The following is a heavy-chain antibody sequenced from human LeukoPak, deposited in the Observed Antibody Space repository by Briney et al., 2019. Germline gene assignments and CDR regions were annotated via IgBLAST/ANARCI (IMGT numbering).Heavy chain of an antibody. V-gene: IGHV4-38-2*02. D-gene: IGHD4-17*01. CDR1: GYSISSGYY. CDR2: IYHSGST. J-gene: IGHJ6*03. CDR3: SRADGNYYYYYMDV. Sequence: SETLSLTCTVSGYSISSGYYWGWIRQPPGKGLEWIGSIYHSGSTYYNPSLKSRVTISVDTSKKQFSLKLSSVTAADTAVYYCSRADGNYYYYYMDVWGKGTTVTVSS.